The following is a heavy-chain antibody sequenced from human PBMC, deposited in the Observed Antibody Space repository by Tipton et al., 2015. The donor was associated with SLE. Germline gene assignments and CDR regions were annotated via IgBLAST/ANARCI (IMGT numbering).Heavy chain of an antibody. CDR1: GFTFSNYA. D-gene: IGHD3-3*01. V-gene: IGHV3-23*01. CDR3: ARSPVDYWNGYSA. Sequence: SLRLSCAVSGFTFSNYALSGVRQAPGKGLEWVSAITGSGDRTYYIDIVKGRFTISRENSKNSRYLQMNGLRAEDTAVYYCARSPVDYWNGYSAWGQGTLVAVSS. CDR2: ITGSGDRT. J-gene: IGHJ4*02.